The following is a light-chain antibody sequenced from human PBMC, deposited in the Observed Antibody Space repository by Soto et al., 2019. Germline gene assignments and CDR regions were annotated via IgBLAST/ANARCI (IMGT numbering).Light chain of an antibody. J-gene: IGLJ1*01. CDR2: TIS. CDR3: LLYYDGAYV. Sequence: QTVVTQEPSLTVSPGGTVTLTCASSTGAVTSDSYPSWFQQKPGQAPRALIYTISNKHSWTPARFSGSLLGGKAALTLSDVQPEDEAAYFCLLYYDGAYVFGPGTKVTV. CDR1: TGAVTSDSY. V-gene: IGLV7-43*01.